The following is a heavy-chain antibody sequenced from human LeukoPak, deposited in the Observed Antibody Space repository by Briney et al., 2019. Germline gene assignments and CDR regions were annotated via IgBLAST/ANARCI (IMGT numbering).Heavy chain of an antibody. D-gene: IGHD3-16*01. Sequence: GASVKVSCKASGYTFTSYDINWVRQATGQGLEWMGRINPNSGGTNYAQKFQGRVTMTRDTSISTAYMELSRLRSDDTAVYYCASLQGGDPAPFDYWGQGTLVTVSS. CDR2: INPNSGGT. CDR3: ASLQGGDPAPFDY. J-gene: IGHJ4*02. V-gene: IGHV1-2*06. CDR1: GYTFTSYD.